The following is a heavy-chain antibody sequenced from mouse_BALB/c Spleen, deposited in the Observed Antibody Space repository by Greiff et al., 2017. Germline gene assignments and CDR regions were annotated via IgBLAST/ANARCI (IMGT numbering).Heavy chain of an antibody. CDR1: GYTFTSYW. J-gene: IGHJ3*01. Sequence: QVQLQQPGAELVKPGASVKLSCKASGYTFTSYWMHWVKQRPGQGLEWIGEIDPSDSYTNYNQKFKGKATLTVDKSSSTAYMQLSSLTSEDSAVYYCARKGMIKGFAYWGQGTLVTVSA. CDR2: IDPSDSYT. V-gene: IGHV1-69*02. CDR3: ARKGMIKGFAY. D-gene: IGHD2-4*01.